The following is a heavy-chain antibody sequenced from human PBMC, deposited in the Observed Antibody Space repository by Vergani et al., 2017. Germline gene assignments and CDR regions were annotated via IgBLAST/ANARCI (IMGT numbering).Heavy chain of an antibody. V-gene: IGHV1-46*03. CDR2: INPSGGST. CDR3: ARCGRYGGKFDY. D-gene: IGHD4-23*01. J-gene: IGHJ4*02. Sequence: QVQLVQSGAEVKKPGASVKVSCMPSGYTFTSYHIHWVRQAPGQGLEWMGIINPSGGSTSYAQKFQGRVTMTRDTSTSTVYMDLSSLRSEDTAVYYCARCGRYGGKFDYWGQGTLVTVSS. CDR1: GYTFTSYH.